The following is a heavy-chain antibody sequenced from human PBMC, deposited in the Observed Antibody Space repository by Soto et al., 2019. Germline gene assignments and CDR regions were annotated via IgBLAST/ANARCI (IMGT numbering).Heavy chain of an antibody. J-gene: IGHJ5*02. CDR2: IYSGGGT. Sequence: EVQLVESGGGLVQPGGSLRLSCAASGFTVSSNYMSWVRQAPGKGLEWVSVIYSGGGTYYADSVKGRFTISRHNSKNTLYLQMNSLRAEDTAVYYCARGRDCGGDCPNWFDPWGQGTLVTVSS. V-gene: IGHV3-53*04. D-gene: IGHD2-21*02. CDR3: ARGRDCGGDCPNWFDP. CDR1: GFTVSSNY.